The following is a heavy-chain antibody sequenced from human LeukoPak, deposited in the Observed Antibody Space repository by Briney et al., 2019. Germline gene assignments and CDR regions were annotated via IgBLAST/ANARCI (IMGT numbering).Heavy chain of an antibody. J-gene: IGHJ3*02. V-gene: IGHV4-59*01. Sequence: SETLSLTCTVSGGPISSYYWSWIRQPPGKGLEWIGYIYYSGSTNYNPSLKSRVTISVDTSKNQFSLKLSSVTAADTAVYYCARDLAGPPRITGTTRRPPRGAFDIWGQGTMVTVSS. CDR3: ARDLAGPPRITGTTRRPPRGAFDI. CDR2: IYYSGST. D-gene: IGHD1-20*01. CDR1: GGPISSYY.